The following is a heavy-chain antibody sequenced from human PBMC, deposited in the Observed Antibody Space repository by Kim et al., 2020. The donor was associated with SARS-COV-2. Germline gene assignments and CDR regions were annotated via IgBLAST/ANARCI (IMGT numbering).Heavy chain of an antibody. CDR1: GYTFTSYY. V-gene: IGHV1-46*01. D-gene: IGHD6-19*01. Sequence: ASVKVSCKASGYTFTSYYMHWVRQAPGQGLEWMGIINPSGGSTSYAQKFQGRVTMTRDTSTSTVYMELSSLRSEDTAVYYCAREGFPYSSGWTALYYYYYGMDVWGQGTTVTVSS. J-gene: IGHJ6*02. CDR3: AREGFPYSSGWTALYYYYYGMDV. CDR2: INPSGGST.